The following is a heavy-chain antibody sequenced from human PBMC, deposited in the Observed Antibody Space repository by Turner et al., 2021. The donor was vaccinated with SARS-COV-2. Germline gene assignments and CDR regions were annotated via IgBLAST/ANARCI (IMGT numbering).Heavy chain of an antibody. J-gene: IGHJ5*02. CDR3: ATGYQLRVNWFDP. Sequence: QVQLVQSGAEVKKPGASVKVSCKISGYTLTELSMYWVRQAPGKGLEWMGDFDPEDCETIYAQNFQGRVTMTEDTSTDTAYMELSSLRSEDTAVYFCATGYQLRVNWFDPWGQGTLVTVSS. CDR1: GYTLTELS. CDR2: FDPEDCET. V-gene: IGHV1-24*01. D-gene: IGHD2-2*01.